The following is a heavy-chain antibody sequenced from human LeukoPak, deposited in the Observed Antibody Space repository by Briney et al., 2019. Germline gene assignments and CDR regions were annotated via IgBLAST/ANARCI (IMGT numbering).Heavy chain of an antibody. Sequence: SETLSLTCTVSGGSISNYYWSWIRQPPGKGLEWIGYIYYSGSTNYNPSLKSRVTMSVDTSKNQFSLKLSSVTAADTAVYCCARVVRWLSGAGYYFDYWGQGTLVTVSS. CDR1: GGSISNYY. J-gene: IGHJ4*02. V-gene: IGHV4-59*08. D-gene: IGHD3-22*01. CDR3: ARVVRWLSGAGYYFDY. CDR2: IYYSGST.